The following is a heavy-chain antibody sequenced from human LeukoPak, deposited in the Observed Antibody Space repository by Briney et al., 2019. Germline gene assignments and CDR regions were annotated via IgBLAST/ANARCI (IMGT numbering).Heavy chain of an antibody. CDR1: GCSFTAYY. CDR2: INPNSGVT. V-gene: IGHV1-2*02. Sequence: GASVKVSCRASGCSFTAYYVHWVRQAPGQGLEWMGWINPNSGVTNYAQKFQGRVTMTRDTSISTAYMELSRLISDDTAVYYCAKMAIAAAVEGDSWFDPWGQGTLVTVSS. CDR3: AKMAIAAAVEGDSWFDP. D-gene: IGHD6-13*01. J-gene: IGHJ5*02.